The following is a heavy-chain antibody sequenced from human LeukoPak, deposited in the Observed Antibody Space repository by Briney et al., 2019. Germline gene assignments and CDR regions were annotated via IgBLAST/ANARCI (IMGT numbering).Heavy chain of an antibody. CDR3: ARDSGSYNGMDV. CDR2: IRRSSGSST. Sequence: RAGGSLRLSCAASGFSFSSYEMDWVRQAPGKGLEWVSYIRRSSGSSTYYADSVRGRFTISRDNAKDSLFLQMNSLRAEDTAVYYCARDSGSYNGMDVWGQGTTVTVSS. J-gene: IGHJ6*02. V-gene: IGHV3-48*03. CDR1: GFSFSSYE. D-gene: IGHD3-10*01.